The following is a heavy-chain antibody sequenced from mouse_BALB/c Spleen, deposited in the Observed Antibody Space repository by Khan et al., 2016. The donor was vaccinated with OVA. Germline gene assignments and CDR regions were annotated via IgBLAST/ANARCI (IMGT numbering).Heavy chain of an antibody. CDR2: INPSSSYP. J-gene: IGHJ3*01. Sequence: QVQLQQSGAELARPGASVKMSCKASGYTFTSYTMHWVKQRPGQGLEWIGYINPSSSYPNYNQKFKDKATLTADQSSSTAYMQLSSLTSEDSAVYYCTREGAYYRSDGWFAYWGQGTLVTVSA. D-gene: IGHD2-14*01. CDR3: TREGAYYRSDGWFAY. CDR1: GYTFTSYT. V-gene: IGHV1-4*01.